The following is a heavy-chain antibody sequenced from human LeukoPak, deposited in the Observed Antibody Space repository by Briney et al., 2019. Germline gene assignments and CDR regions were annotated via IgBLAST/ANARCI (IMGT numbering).Heavy chain of an antibody. V-gene: IGHV1-69*05. CDR1: GGTFSSYA. CDR2: IIPIFGTA. D-gene: IGHD3-10*01. J-gene: IGHJ4*02. Sequence: SVKVSCKASGGTFSSYAISWVRQAPGQGLEWMGRIIPIFGTANYAQKFQGRVTVTTDESTSTAYMELSSLRSEDTAVYYCASSGYLWSRASYYFDYWGQGTLVTVSS. CDR3: ASSGYLWSRASYYFDY.